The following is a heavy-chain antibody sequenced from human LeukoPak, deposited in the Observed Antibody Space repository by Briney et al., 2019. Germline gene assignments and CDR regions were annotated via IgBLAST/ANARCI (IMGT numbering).Heavy chain of an antibody. CDR2: IWYDGSNK. Sequence: GRSLRLSCAASGFTFSSYGMHWVRQAPGKGLEWVAVIWYDGSNKYYADSVKGRFTISRDNSKNTLYLQMDSLRAEDTAVYYCGRDYASSWTPLFNYWGQGTLVTVSS. J-gene: IGHJ4*02. V-gene: IGHV3-33*01. D-gene: IGHD6-13*01. CDR3: GRDYASSWTPLFNY. CDR1: GFTFSSYG.